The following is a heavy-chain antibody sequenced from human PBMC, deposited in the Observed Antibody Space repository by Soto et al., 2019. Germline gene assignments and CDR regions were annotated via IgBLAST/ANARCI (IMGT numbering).Heavy chain of an antibody. Sequence: SETLSLTCAVYGGSFSGYYWSWIRQPPGKGLEWIGEINHSGSTNYNPSLKSRVTISVDTSKNQFSLKLSSVTAADTAVYYCAPLREAAAGDGDWGQGTLVTVSS. CDR1: GGSFSGYY. V-gene: IGHV4-34*01. CDR3: APLREAAAGDGD. CDR2: INHSGST. J-gene: IGHJ4*02. D-gene: IGHD6-13*01.